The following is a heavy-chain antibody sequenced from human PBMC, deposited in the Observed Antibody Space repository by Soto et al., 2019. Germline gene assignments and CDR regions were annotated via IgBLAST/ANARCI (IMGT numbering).Heavy chain of an antibody. D-gene: IGHD6-6*01. V-gene: IGHV4-59*08. J-gene: IGHJ4*02. CDR3: ARRGSSTQIIDY. CDR2: IYYSGST. Sequence: SETLSLTCTVSGGSISSYYWSWIRQPPGKGLEWIGCIYYSGSTNYNPSLRSRVTISVDTSKNQFSLKLSSVTAADTAVYYCARRGSSTQIIDYWGQGTLVTVSS. CDR1: GGSISSYY.